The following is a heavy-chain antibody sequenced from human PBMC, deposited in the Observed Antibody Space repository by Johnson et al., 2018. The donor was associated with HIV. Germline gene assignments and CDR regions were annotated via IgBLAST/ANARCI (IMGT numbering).Heavy chain of an antibody. D-gene: IGHD2-21*01. CDR3: ARGGGCGGDCYSGYDAFEI. J-gene: IGHJ3*02. CDR2: ITQDGGEK. Sequence: VQLVESGGGLVQPGGSLRLSCAASGFTFSSYWMSWVRQATGKGLEWVANITQDGGEKYYDGSVTGRLPISRDNAKNSLYLQMNSLRPYDTAVYYCARGGGCGGDCYSGYDAFEIWCQGTMVTVSS. V-gene: IGHV3-7*01. CDR1: GFTFSSYW.